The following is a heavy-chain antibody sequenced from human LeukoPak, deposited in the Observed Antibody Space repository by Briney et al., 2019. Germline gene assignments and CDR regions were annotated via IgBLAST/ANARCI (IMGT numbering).Heavy chain of an antibody. CDR3: AAFYYDSSGYYQFDY. V-gene: IGHV4-59*08. CDR1: GGSISSYY. CDR2: IYYSGST. D-gene: IGHD3-22*01. Sequence: SETLSLTCTASGGSISSYYWSWIRQPPGKGLEWIGSIYYSGSTNYNPSLKSRVTISVDTSKNQFSLKLSSETAADTALYYCAAFYYDSSGYYQFDYWGQGTLVTVSS. J-gene: IGHJ4*02.